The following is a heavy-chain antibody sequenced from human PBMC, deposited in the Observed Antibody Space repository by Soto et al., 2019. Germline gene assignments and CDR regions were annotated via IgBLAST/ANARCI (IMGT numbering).Heavy chain of an antibody. Sequence: GGSLRLSCVASGVTFTTNAMDWVRQAPGKGLEWVSFISGDDGSGNYADSVKGRFTISRDNSKNTLYLQMNSLRAEDTAIYYCVKEATGWKSRGSFDLWSRGTMVTVSS. D-gene: IGHD6-19*01. V-gene: IGHV3-23*01. CDR3: VKEATGWKSRGSFDL. CDR2: ISGDDGSG. J-gene: IGHJ3*01. CDR1: GVTFTTNA.